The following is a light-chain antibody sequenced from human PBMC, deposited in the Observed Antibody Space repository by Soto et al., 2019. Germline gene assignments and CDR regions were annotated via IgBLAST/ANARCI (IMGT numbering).Light chain of an antibody. Sequence: EIVLTQSPGTLSSSPGERATLSCRASQSVSSSYLAWYQQKPGQAPRLLIYGASSRATGIPDRFSGSWSGTDFTLTISRLEPEDFAVYHCQQYGSSAPLSFGGGTKVEIK. V-gene: IGKV3-20*01. J-gene: IGKJ4*01. CDR1: QSVSSSY. CDR2: GAS. CDR3: QQYGSSAPLS.